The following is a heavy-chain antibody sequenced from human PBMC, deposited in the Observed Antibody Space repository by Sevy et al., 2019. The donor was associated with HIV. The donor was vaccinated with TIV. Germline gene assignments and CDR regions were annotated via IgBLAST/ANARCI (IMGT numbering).Heavy chain of an antibody. V-gene: IGHV4-4*07. CDR3: AREGYDSSGYYGSDY. CDR1: GGSISSYY. J-gene: IGHJ4*02. Sequence: SETLSLTCTVSGGSISSYYWSWIRQPAGKGLEWIGRIYTRGSTNYNPSLKSRVTMSVDTSKNQFSLKLRSVTAADTAVYYCAREGYDSSGYYGSDYWGQGTLVTVSS. D-gene: IGHD3-22*01. CDR2: IYTRGST.